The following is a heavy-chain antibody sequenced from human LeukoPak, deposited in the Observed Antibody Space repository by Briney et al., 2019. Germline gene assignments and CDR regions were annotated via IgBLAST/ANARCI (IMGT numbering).Heavy chain of an antibody. CDR2: ISGSGGTT. D-gene: IGHD3-10*01. V-gene: IGHV3-23*01. CDR3: ARNIWFGESADAFDI. Sequence: GGSLRLSCAASGFTFSSYGMSWVRQAPGKGLEWVSAISGSGGTTYYADSVKGRFPLSREHAKNSLYLQMNSLRAEDTAVYYCARNIWFGESADAFDIWGQGTMVTVSS. J-gene: IGHJ3*02. CDR1: GFTFSSYG.